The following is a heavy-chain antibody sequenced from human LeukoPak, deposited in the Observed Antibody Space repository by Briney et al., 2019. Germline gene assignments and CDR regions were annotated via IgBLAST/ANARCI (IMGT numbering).Heavy chain of an antibody. CDR3: ASSEPEPPYDSSGYYYVQTFDY. J-gene: IGHJ4*02. CDR2: IYYSGST. D-gene: IGHD3-22*01. CDR1: GGSISSSSYY. Sequence: PSETLSLTCTVSGGSISSSSYYWGWIRQPPGKGLGWIGSIYYSGSTYYNPSLKSRVTISVDTSKNQFSLKLSSVTAADTAVYYCASSEPEPPYDSSGYYYVQTFDYWGQGTLVTVSS. V-gene: IGHV4-39*07.